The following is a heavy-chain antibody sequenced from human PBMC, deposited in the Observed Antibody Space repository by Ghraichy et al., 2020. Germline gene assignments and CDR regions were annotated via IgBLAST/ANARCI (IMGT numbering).Heavy chain of an antibody. J-gene: IGHJ2*01. CDR1: GGSITSSSYY. D-gene: IGHD1-20*01. V-gene: IGHV4-39*01. CDR3: AITVNKMYWYFDL. CDR2: MYYSGST. Sequence: SETLSLTCTVSGGSITSSSYYWGWIRQPPGKGLEWIGSMYYSGSTYYNPSLKSRVSISVDTSKNQFSLKLSSVTATDTAVYYCAITVNKMYWYFDLWDRGTLVTVYS.